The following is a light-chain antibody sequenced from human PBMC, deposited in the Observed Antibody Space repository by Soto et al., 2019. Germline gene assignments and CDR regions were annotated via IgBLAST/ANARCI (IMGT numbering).Light chain of an antibody. CDR2: GAS. CDR3: LQRSIGFT. V-gene: IGKV3-11*01. Sequence: EIVLTQSPATLSLSPGERATLSCRASQSVGTYLAWYQQKRGQSPRLLIYGASKRAPGIPARFSGSGSGTDFTRTINSLEPEDFAVYHCLQRSIGFTFGPGTKVEVK. CDR1: QSVGTY. J-gene: IGKJ3*01.